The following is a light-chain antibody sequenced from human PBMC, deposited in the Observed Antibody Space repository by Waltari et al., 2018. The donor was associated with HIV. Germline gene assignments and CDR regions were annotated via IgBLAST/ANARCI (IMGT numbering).Light chain of an antibody. J-gene: IGLJ2*01. Sequence: SYELTQPPSVSVSPGQTARITCSGDALPTKYAYWYQQKSGQDPVLVIYEDSKRPAGIPERFSGSSSGTMATLTISGAQVEDEADYYGYSTDSRGNHRVFGGGTKLTVL. V-gene: IGLV3-10*01. CDR1: ALPTKY. CDR3: YSTDSRGNHRV. CDR2: EDS.